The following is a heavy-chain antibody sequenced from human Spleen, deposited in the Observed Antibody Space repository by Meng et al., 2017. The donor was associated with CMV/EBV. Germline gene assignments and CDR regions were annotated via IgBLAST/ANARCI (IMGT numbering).Heavy chain of an antibody. J-gene: IGHJ4*02. D-gene: IGHD6-19*01. CDR2: ISSTGNYI. Sequence: GESLKISCAASGFTFSSYEMNWVRQAPGRGLEWVSSISSTGNYIYYADSVKGRLTISRDNAKNSLYLQVNTLRAEDTAVYYCARDQWIDYWGQGTLVTVSS. V-gene: IGHV3-21*01. CDR3: ARDQWIDY. CDR1: GFTFSSYE.